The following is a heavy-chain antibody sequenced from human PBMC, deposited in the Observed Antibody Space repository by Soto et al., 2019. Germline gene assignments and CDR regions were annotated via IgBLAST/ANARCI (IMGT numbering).Heavy chain of an antibody. Sequence: GASVKVSCKTSGYTFTSYGISWVRQAPGQGLEWMGWISGYNGNTNYAQKFQERVTITRDMSTSTAYMELSSLRSEDTAVYYCAAYYYDSSGYYIGYAFDIWGQGTMVTVSS. J-gene: IGHJ3*02. CDR1: GYTFTSYG. V-gene: IGHV1-18*04. CDR2: ISGYNGNT. D-gene: IGHD3-22*01. CDR3: AAYYYDSSGYYIGYAFDI.